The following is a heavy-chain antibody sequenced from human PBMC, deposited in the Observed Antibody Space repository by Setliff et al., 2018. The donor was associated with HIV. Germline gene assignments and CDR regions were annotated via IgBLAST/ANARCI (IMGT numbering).Heavy chain of an antibody. Sequence: AAESLTLSCAASGFTFASFAMGWVRLAPGKGLDWVALNYSGGVKSYYADSVKGPYTISRDNSKNTLYLQMNSQRAEDTAVYYCSKESGVYSNYKYYYYMDVWGKGTTVTVSS. CDR1: GFTFASFA. J-gene: IGHJ6*03. CDR3: SKESGVYSNYKYYYYMDV. CDR2: NYSGGVKS. V-gene: IGHV3-23*03. D-gene: IGHD4-4*01.